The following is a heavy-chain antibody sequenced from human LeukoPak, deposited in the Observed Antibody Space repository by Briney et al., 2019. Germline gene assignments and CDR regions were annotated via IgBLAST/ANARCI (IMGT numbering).Heavy chain of an antibody. Sequence: GGSLPVSRAASGFTVSTNYMSWVRQAAGKGLEWVSLMYTDGGTLYADSVKGRFTISRDSSKNTLFLQVNSLRAEDTAVYYCARHYSNSLYYYSGLDVWGQGTPVTVSS. V-gene: IGHV3-66*04. D-gene: IGHD4-11*01. CDR3: ARHYSNSLYYYSGLDV. J-gene: IGHJ6*02. CDR1: GFTVSTNY. CDR2: MYTDGGT.